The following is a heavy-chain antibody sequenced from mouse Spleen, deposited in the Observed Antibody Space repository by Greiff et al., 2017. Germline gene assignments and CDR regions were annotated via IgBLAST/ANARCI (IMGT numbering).Heavy chain of an antibody. V-gene: IGHV5-17*02. D-gene: IGHD3-3*01. CDR2: ISSGSSTI. Sequence: EVKVEESGGGLVQPGGSRKLSCAASGFTFSSFGMHWVRQAPEKGLEWVAYISSGSSTIYYADTVKGRFTISRDNPKNTLFLQMTSLRSEDTAMYYCARGTWGFAYWGQGTLVTVSA. J-gene: IGHJ3*01. CDR3: ARGTWGFAY. CDR1: GFTFSSFG.